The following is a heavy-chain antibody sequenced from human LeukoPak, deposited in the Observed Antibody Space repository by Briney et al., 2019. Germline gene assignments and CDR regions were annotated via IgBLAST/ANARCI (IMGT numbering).Heavy chain of an antibody. D-gene: IGHD6-13*01. Sequence: GASVKVSCKASGYTFTSSDINWVRQATGQGLEWMGWMNPNSGNTGYAQKFQGRVTMTKNTSINTAYMELSSLRSEDTAVYYCARGHNKYSSSWYFYYYYYMDVWGKGTTVTVSS. V-gene: IGHV1-8*01. CDR2: MNPNSGNT. CDR1: GYTFTSSD. J-gene: IGHJ6*03. CDR3: ARGHNKYSSSWYFYYYYYMDV.